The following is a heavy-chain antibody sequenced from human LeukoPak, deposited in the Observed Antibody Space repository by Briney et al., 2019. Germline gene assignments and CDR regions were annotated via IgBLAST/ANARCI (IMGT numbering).Heavy chain of an antibody. J-gene: IGHJ4*02. V-gene: IGHV1-8*01. CDR2: MNPNSGNT. CDR3: ARGRHRSGTYPGRY. Sequence: ASVKVSCKASGYTFTSYDIKWVRQATGQGLEWMGWMNPNSGNTGYAQKFQGRVTMTRNTSISTAYMELSSLRSEDTAVYYCARGRHRSGTYPGRYWGQGTLVTVSS. CDR1: GYTFTSYD. D-gene: IGHD3-3*01.